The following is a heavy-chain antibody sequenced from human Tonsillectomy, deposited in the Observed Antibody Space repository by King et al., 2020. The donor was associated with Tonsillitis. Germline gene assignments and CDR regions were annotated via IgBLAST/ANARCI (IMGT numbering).Heavy chain of an antibody. Sequence: HITLKESGPTLVKPTQTLTLTCTVSGVSLSTSGVGVGWFRQPPVKALEWLGLLYWDDDERDSPSLNSRLTITKDTPQKQVVLTMTQMDPVDTATYYCARVAVVPNWFDPWGQGTLVTVSS. CDR2: LYWDDDE. V-gene: IGHV2-5*02. CDR1: GVSLSTSGVG. CDR3: ARVAVVPNWFDP. D-gene: IGHD4-23*01. J-gene: IGHJ5*02.